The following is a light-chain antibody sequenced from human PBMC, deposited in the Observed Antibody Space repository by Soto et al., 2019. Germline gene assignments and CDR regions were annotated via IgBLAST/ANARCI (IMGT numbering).Light chain of an antibody. CDR2: DAS. V-gene: IGKV1-5*01. Sequence: DMQMTQSPSTLSVAVGDRATMTCRATYSISSWLAWYQQKPGKAPKLLIFDASRLETGVPSRFSASGSGTEFTLTISTLQPADFATYYCQQYDGYSGYTCGPGTKLEIK. CDR3: QQYDGYSGYT. CDR1: YSISSW. J-gene: IGKJ2*01.